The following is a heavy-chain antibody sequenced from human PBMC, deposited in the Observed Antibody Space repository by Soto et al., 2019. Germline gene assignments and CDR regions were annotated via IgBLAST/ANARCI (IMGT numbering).Heavy chain of an antibody. Sequence: SLRLSCAASGFNFNSYAMHWVLQAPGEGLEWVAVISYDGNNKYYADSVRGRFTISRDNSKNTLYLQMNSLRTEDTAVYYCASSSGSGYQNFFDPWGQGSLVTVSS. CDR1: GFNFNSYA. D-gene: IGHD3-22*01. V-gene: IGHV3-30-3*01. J-gene: IGHJ5*02. CDR3: ASSSGSGYQNFFDP. CDR2: ISYDGNNK.